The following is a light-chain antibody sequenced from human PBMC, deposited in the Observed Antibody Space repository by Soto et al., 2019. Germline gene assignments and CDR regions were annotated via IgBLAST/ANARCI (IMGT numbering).Light chain of an antibody. J-gene: IGKJ4*01. V-gene: IGKV3-15*01. CDR2: GTS. Sequence: DIVMTQVPANLSVSPGEMATLSCRASQSVSSNLAWYQQKPGQSPRLLIYGTSTRATGIPARFSGSGSGTEFTLTISGLQSEDFAVYYCQQYNKWPLTFGGGTKVDI. CDR1: QSVSSN. CDR3: QQYNKWPLT.